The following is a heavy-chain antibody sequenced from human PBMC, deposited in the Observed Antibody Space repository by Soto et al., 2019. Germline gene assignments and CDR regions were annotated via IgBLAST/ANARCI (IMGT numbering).Heavy chain of an antibody. Sequence: PGESLKISCMGSGYSFTSYWISWVRQMPGKGLEWMGRIDPSDSYTNYSPSFQGHVTISADKSISTAYLQWSSLKASDTAMYYCAGSYCSGGSCYAIEFDPWGQGTLVTVSS. CDR2: IDPSDSYT. V-gene: IGHV5-10-1*01. J-gene: IGHJ5*02. CDR1: GYSFTSYW. D-gene: IGHD2-15*01. CDR3: AGSYCSGGSCYAIEFDP.